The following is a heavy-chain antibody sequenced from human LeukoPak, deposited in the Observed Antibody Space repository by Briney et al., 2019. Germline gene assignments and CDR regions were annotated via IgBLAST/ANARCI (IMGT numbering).Heavy chain of an antibody. CDR1: GGSISSYY. J-gene: IGHJ4*02. Sequence: SETLSLTCTVSGGSISSYYWSWIRQPPGKGLEWIGYIYYSGSTNYNPSLKSRVTISVDTSKNQFSLKLSSVTAADTAVYYCAGSYSSGCYVWGFDYWGQGTLVTVSS. D-gene: IGHD6-25*01. CDR2: IYYSGST. V-gene: IGHV4-59*01. CDR3: AGSYSSGCYVWGFDY.